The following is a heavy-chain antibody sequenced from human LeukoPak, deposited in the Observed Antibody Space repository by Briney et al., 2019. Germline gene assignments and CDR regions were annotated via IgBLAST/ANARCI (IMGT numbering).Heavy chain of an antibody. CDR2: ISSSSSYT. J-gene: IGHJ4*02. CDR3: ARTRTVTAWYFDY. V-gene: IGHV3-11*06. Sequence: GGSLRLSCAASGFTFSDYYMSWIRQAPGKGLEWVSYISSSSSYTNYADSVKGRFTISRDNAKNSLYLQMNSLRAEDTAVYYRARTRTVTAWYFDYWGQGTLVTVSS. D-gene: IGHD4-17*01. CDR1: GFTFSDYY.